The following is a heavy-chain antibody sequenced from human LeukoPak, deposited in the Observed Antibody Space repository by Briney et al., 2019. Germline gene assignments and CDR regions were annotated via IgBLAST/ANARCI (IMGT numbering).Heavy chain of an antibody. J-gene: IGHJ3*02. D-gene: IGHD3-22*01. CDR1: GSSISNYY. Sequence: PSETLSLTCTVSGSSISNYYWSWIRQPPGKGLEWIGYIYYSGSTNYNPSLKSRVTISIGTSKNQFSLKLSSVTAADTAVYYCARKGGYYDSSGYYYDYDAFDIWGQGTMVTVSS. CDR3: ARKGGYYDSSGYYYDYDAFDI. CDR2: IYYSGST. V-gene: IGHV4-59*01.